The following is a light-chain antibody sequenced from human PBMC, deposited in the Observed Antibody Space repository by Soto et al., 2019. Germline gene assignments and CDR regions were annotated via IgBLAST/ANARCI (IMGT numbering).Light chain of an antibody. V-gene: IGKV1-5*01. CDR2: DAS. J-gene: IGKJ1*01. CDR1: QSISSW. CDR3: QQYNSYST. Sequence: DIQMTQSPSTLSASVGDRVTITCRASQSISSWLAWYQQKPGKAPKLLIYDASSLESGVPSRFSGSGSGTEFTLTISSLRPDDFATYYCQQYNSYSTFGQGIKVEIK.